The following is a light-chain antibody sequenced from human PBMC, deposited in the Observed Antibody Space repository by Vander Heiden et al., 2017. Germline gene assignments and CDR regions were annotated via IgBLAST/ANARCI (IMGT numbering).Light chain of an antibody. J-gene: IGKJ1*01. Sequence: DIQMTQSPSTLSASVGDNVPLTCRASQSISSWLAWYQQKPGKDPKLLIYKASSLESGGPARFSGSGSGTEFTLTISSLQPYDFATYYCQQYNSYSRGFGQGTKVEIK. CDR3: QQYNSYSRG. V-gene: IGKV1-5*03. CDR2: KAS. CDR1: QSISSW.